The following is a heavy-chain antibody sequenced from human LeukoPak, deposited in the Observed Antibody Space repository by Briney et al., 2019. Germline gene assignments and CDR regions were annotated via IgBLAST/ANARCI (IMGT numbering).Heavy chain of an antibody. J-gene: IGHJ4*02. CDR2: IYYSGST. Sequence: PSETLSLTCIVSGGSISSITYYWGWIRQPPGKGLEWIGTIYYSGSTSYNPSLKSRVTISVDTSKNQFSLKLSSVTAADTAVYFCARQVVAVAGTGYFDYWGQGTPVTVSS. CDR3: ARQVVAVAGTGYFDY. CDR1: GGSISSITYY. V-gene: IGHV4-39*01. D-gene: IGHD6-19*01.